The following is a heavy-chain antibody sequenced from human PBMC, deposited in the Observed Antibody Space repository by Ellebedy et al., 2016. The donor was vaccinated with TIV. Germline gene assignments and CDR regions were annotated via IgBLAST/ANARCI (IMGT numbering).Heavy chain of an antibody. J-gene: IGHJ4*02. CDR3: ARHYGDYGKDH. Sequence: GGSLRLSXAPSGFTFSSYGMHWVRQAPGKGLEWVAVIWYDGSNKYYADSVKGRFTISRDNSKNTLYLQMNSLRAEDTAVYYGARHYGDYGKDHWGQGTLVTVSS. CDR1: GFTFSSYG. V-gene: IGHV3-33*08. D-gene: IGHD4-17*01. CDR2: IWYDGSNK.